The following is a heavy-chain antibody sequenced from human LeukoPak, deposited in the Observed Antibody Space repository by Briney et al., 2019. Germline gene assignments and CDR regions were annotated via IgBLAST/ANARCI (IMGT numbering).Heavy chain of an antibody. Sequence: PGGSLRLSCAASGFTFSTYAMTWVRQAPGKGLEWVSSITGSGDGTSAADSVTGRFSISRDNSKSTLYLQMNSLRVEDTAVYYCAEAGLVRGGALDSWGQGTLVTVSS. CDR1: GFTFSTYA. CDR2: ITGSGDGT. CDR3: AEAGLVRGGALDS. V-gene: IGHV3-23*01. D-gene: IGHD4/OR15-4a*01. J-gene: IGHJ4*02.